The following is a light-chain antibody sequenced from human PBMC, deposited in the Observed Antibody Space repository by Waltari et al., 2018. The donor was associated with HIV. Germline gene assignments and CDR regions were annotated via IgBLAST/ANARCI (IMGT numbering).Light chain of an antibody. CDR1: SSSIGSNY. V-gene: IGLV1-47*01. CDR3: AAWDDSLSGYV. Sequence: QSVLTQPPSASGTPGQRVTISCSGSSSSIGSNYVYWYQQLPGTAPKLLIYRNNQRPSGVPSRFSGSRSGTSASLAISGLRAEDDADYYCAAWDDSLSGYVFGTGTKVTVL. J-gene: IGLJ1*01. CDR2: RNN.